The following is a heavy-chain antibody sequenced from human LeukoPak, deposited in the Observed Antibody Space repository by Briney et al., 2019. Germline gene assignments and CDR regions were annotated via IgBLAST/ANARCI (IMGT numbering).Heavy chain of an antibody. CDR1: GGSISSGSYY. CDR3: ARDPGSYDFWSGYSQYYYMDV. CDR2: IYTSGST. D-gene: IGHD3-3*01. Sequence: SETLSLTCTVSGGSISSGSYYWSWIRQPAGKGLEWIGRIYTSGSTNYNHSLKSRVTISVDTSKNQFSLKLSSVTAADTAVYYCARDPGSYDFWSGYSQYYYMDVWGKGTTVTVSS. V-gene: IGHV4-61*02. J-gene: IGHJ6*03.